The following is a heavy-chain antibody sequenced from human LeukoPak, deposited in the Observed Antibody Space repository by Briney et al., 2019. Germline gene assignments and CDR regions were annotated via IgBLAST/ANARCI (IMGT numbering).Heavy chain of an antibody. CDR2: IYYSGST. CDR1: GGSFSGYY. D-gene: IGHD6-19*01. Sequence: PGETLSLTCAVYGGSFSGYYWSWIRQPPGKGLEWIGSIYYSGSTYYNPSLKSRVTISVDTSKNPFSLKLNSVTAADTAVYYCVKDSSRLDYWGQGTLVTVSS. J-gene: IGHJ4*02. V-gene: IGHV4-59*05. CDR3: VKDSSRLDY.